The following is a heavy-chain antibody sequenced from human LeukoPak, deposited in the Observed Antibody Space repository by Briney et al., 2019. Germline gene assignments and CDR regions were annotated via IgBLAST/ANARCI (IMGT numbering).Heavy chain of an antibody. CDR2: IIPIFGTA. Sequence: ASVKVSCKASGDTFISYAISWVRQAPGQGLEWMGGIIPIFGTANYAQKFQGRVTITADESTSTAYMELSSLRSEGTAVYYCARGRMAGTYVFDYWGQGTLVTVSS. CDR1: GDTFISYA. J-gene: IGHJ4*02. D-gene: IGHD6-19*01. CDR3: ARGRMAGTYVFDY. V-gene: IGHV1-69*13.